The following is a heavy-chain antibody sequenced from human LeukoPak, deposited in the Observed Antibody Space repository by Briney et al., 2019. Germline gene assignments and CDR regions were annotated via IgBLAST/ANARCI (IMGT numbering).Heavy chain of an antibody. CDR3: AKEQNTYSSSPPDY. Sequence: PGGSLRLSCSASGFTFSTSAMHWARQAPGKGLEWVSVISGSGGSTYYADSVKGRFTISRDNSKNTLYLQMNSLRAEDTAVYYCAKEQNTYSSSPPDYWGQGTLVTVSS. D-gene: IGHD6-13*01. CDR1: GFTFSTSA. V-gene: IGHV3-23*01. CDR2: ISGSGGST. J-gene: IGHJ4*02.